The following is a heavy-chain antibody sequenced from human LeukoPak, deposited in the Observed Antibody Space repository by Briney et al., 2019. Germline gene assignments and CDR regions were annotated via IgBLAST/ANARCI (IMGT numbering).Heavy chain of an antibody. J-gene: IGHJ4*02. CDR1: GFTFSSYG. CDR2: ISSSNNTI. D-gene: IGHD5-24*01. CDR3: ARGMAMTKGYFDY. Sequence: GGSLRLSCAASGFTFSSYGMHWVRQAPGKGLEWVSYISSSNNTIYYADSVKGRFTISRDNAKNSLYLQMNSLRAEDAAVYFCARGMAMTKGYFDYWGQGTLVTVSS. V-gene: IGHV3-48*01.